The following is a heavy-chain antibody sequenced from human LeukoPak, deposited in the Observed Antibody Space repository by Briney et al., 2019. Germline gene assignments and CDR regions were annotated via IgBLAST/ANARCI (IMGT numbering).Heavy chain of an antibody. CDR1: GYTFTSYY. Sequence: ASVKVSCKASGYTFTSYYMHWVRQAPGQGLEWMGIINPSGGSTSYAQKFQGRVTMTRDTSISTAYMELSRLRSDDTAVYYCAGGSAGLDYWGQGTLVTVSS. CDR3: AGGSAGLDY. CDR2: INPSGGST. D-gene: IGHD5-12*01. V-gene: IGHV1-46*01. J-gene: IGHJ4*02.